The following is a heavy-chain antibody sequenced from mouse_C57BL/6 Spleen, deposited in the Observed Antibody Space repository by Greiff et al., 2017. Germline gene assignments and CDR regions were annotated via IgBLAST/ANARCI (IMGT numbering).Heavy chain of an antibody. D-gene: IGHD1-1*01. CDR1: GYAFSSSW. CDR3: ARITFYYFDY. V-gene: IGHV1-82*01. CDR2: IYPGDGDT. J-gene: IGHJ2*01. Sequence: VQLQESGPELVKPGASVKISCKASGYAFSSSWMNWVKQRPGKGLEWIGRIYPGDGDTNYNGKFKGKATLTADKSSSTAYMQLSSLTSEDSAVYFCARITFYYFDYWGQGTTLTVSS.